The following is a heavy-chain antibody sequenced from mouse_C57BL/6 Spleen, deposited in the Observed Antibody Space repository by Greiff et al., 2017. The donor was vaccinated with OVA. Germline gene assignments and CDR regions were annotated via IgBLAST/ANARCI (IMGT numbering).Heavy chain of an antibody. V-gene: IGHV1-47*01. Sequence: QVQLQQSGAELVKPGASVKMSCKASGYTFTTYPIEWMKQNHGKSLEWIGNFHPYNDDTKYNEKFKGKATLTVEKSSSTVYLELSRLTSDDAAVYYCARGGSPAYYSKSYAMDYWGQGTSVTVSS. J-gene: IGHJ4*01. CDR3: ARGGSPAYYSKSYAMDY. CDR2: FHPYNDDT. D-gene: IGHD2-5*01. CDR1: GYTFTTYP.